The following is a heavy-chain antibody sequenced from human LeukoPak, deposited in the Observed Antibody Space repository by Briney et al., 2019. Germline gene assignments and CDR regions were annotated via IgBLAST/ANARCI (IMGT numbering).Heavy chain of an antibody. CDR3: ARWGYDILTGYYSDYYYYYMDV. CDR1: GFTFSSYW. J-gene: IGHJ6*03. CDR2: IKQDGSEK. Sequence: GGSLRLSCAASGFTFSSYWMSWVRQAPGKGLEWVANIKQDGSEKYYVDSVKGRFTISRDNAKNSLYLQMNSLRAEDTAVYYCARWGYDILTGYYSDYYYYYMDVWGKGTTVTISS. V-gene: IGHV3-7*01. D-gene: IGHD3-9*01.